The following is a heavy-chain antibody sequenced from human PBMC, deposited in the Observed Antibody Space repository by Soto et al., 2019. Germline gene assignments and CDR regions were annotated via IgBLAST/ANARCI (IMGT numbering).Heavy chain of an antibody. CDR2: IRRTGDTT. CDR3: AKDRGTSGWPLFDH. D-gene: IGHD6-19*01. Sequence: VQLLESGGGWEHPGGPRSLPCEASGFTFSSNAMSWVRQAPGRGLEWVSTIRRTGDTTYYADSVKGRFTVSRDSSRDTLYLQMNSLRADDTALYYCAKDRGTSGWPLFDHWGQGTLVTVSS. V-gene: IGHV3-23*01. CDR1: GFTFSSNA. J-gene: IGHJ4*02.